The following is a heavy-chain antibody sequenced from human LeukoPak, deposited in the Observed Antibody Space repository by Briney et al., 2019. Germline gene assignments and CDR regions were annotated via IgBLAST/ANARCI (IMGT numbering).Heavy chain of an antibody. CDR2: ISSSGGST. D-gene: IGHD1-26*01. V-gene: IGHV3-64D*09. Sequence: GGSLRLSCPVSGFTFSSYAMHWVRQAPGKGLEYVSAISSSGGSTYYADLVKGRFTISRDNSKNTLYLQMSSLRPEDTAVYFCVKERSGGFFDYWGQGTLVTVSS. CDR3: VKERSGGFFDY. CDR1: GFTFSSYA. J-gene: IGHJ4*02.